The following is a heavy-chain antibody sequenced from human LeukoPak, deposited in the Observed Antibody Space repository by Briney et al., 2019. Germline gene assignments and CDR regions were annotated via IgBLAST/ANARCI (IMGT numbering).Heavy chain of an antibody. CDR1: GGSISSYY. D-gene: IGHD4/OR15-4a*01. Sequence: PSETLSLTCTVSGGSISSYYWSWIRQPPGKGLEWIGYIYYSGSTNYNPSLKSRVTISVDTSKNQFSLKLSSVTAADTAVYYCARDLGGYNPMVGDDYWGQGTLVTVSS. CDR3: ARDLGGYNPMVGDDY. J-gene: IGHJ4*02. CDR2: IYYSGST. V-gene: IGHV4-59*01.